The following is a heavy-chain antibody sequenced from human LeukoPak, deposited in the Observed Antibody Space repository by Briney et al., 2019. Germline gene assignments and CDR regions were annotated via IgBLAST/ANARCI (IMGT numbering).Heavy chain of an antibody. Sequence: TSEALSLTCAFSGASISSANYYWGWIRQPPGKGLERIGEINHSGSTNYNPSLKSRVTISVDTSKNQFSLKLSSVTAADTAVYYCARMYSSSWYVFDYWGQGTLVTVSS. D-gene: IGHD6-13*01. V-gene: IGHV4-39*07. CDR1: GASISSANYY. J-gene: IGHJ4*02. CDR3: ARMYSSSWYVFDY. CDR2: INHSGST.